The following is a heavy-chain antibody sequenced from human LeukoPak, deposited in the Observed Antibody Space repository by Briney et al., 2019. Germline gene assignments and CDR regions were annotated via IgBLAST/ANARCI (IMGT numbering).Heavy chain of an antibody. V-gene: IGHV3-7*01. CDR3: ARDEYNWNVDAFDI. J-gene: IGHJ3*02. Sequence: PGGSLRLSCAASGFTFSSNWMSWVRQVPGKGLEWVANIKEDGSEKYYVDSVKGRFTISRDNAKNSLYLQMNSLRAEDTAVYYCARDEYNWNVDAFDIWGQGTVVTVSS. D-gene: IGHD1-20*01. CDR1: GFTFSSNW. CDR2: IKEDGSEK.